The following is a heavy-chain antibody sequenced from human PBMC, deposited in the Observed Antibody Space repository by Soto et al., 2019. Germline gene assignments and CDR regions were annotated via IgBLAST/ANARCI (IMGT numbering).Heavy chain of an antibody. CDR2: ISGSGGST. CDR1: GFTFSSYA. V-gene: IGHV3-23*01. J-gene: IGHJ6*02. D-gene: IGHD5-12*01. Sequence: GGSLRLSCAASGFTFSSYAMSWVRQAPGKGLEWVSAISGSGGSTYYADSVKGRFTISRDNSKNTLYLQMNSLRAEDTAVYYCARPASAYSGYDWEDYYYYGMDVWGQGTTVTVSS. CDR3: ARPASAYSGYDWEDYYYYGMDV.